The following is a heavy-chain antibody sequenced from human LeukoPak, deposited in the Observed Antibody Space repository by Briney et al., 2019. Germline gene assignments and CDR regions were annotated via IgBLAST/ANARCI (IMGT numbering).Heavy chain of an antibody. CDR2: IYYSGST. CDR1: GGSISSYY. V-gene: IGHV4-59*01. J-gene: IGHJ5*02. Sequence: KSSETLSLTCTVSGGSISSYYWSWIRQPPGKGLEWIGYIYYSGSTNYNPSLKSRVTISVDTSKNQFSLKLSSVTAADTAVYYCARGPPTTVTSNWFDPWGQGTLVTVSS. D-gene: IGHD4-17*01. CDR3: ARGPPTTVTSNWFDP.